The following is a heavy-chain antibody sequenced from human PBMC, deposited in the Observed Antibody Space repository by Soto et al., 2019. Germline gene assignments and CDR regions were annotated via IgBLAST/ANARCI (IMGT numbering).Heavy chain of an antibody. CDR1: GYSFTSYW. V-gene: IGHV5-10-1*01. CDR3: ARTEAAAVDY. Sequence: GESLKISCQGSGYSFTSYWISWVRQMPGKGLEWMGRIDPSDSYTNYSPSFQGHVTISADKSISTAYLQWSSLKASDTAMYYCARTEAAAVDYWGQGTLVTVSS. J-gene: IGHJ4*02. D-gene: IGHD6-13*01. CDR2: IDPSDSYT.